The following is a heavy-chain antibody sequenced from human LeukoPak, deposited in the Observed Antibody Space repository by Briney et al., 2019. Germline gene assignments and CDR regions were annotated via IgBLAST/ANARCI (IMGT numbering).Heavy chain of an antibody. CDR3: ARDRTFGGMDV. D-gene: IGHD3-16*01. V-gene: IGHV4-59*01. CDR1: GGSISSYY. CDR2: IYYSGST. J-gene: IGHJ6*02. Sequence: SETLSLICTVSGGSISSYYWSWIRQPPGKGLEWIGYIYYSGSTNYNPSLKSRVTISVDTSKNQFSLKLSSVTAADTAVYYCARDRTFGGMDVWGQGTTVTVSS.